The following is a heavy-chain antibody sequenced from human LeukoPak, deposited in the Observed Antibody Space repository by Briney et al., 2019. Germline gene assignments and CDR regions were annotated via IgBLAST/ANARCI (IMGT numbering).Heavy chain of an antibody. V-gene: IGHV1-2*02. J-gene: IGHJ4*02. D-gene: IGHD6-13*01. CDR1: GYTFTIYY. Sequence: ASVKVSCKASGYTFTIYYMHWVRQAPGQGLEWMGWINPNSGGTNYAQKFQGRVTMTRDTSISTAYMELSRLRSDDTAVYYCARVLADSSSWYNYFDYWGQGTLVTVSS. CDR2: INPNSGGT. CDR3: ARVLADSSSWYNYFDY.